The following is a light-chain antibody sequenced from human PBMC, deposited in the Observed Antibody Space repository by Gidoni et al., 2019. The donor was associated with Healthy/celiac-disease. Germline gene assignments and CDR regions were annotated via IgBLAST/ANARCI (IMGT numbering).Light chain of an antibody. J-gene: IGKJ1*01. V-gene: IGKV1-39*01. CDR1: QSSSSY. CDR2: AAS. Sequence: DTQMTQPPSSPAASVGDRVTITCRASQSSSSYLNWYQQKPGKAPKLLIYAASSLQSGVPSRFSGSGSGTDFTLTISSLQPGDFATYYFQPSYSTPRTFGQGTKVEIK. CDR3: QPSYSTPRT.